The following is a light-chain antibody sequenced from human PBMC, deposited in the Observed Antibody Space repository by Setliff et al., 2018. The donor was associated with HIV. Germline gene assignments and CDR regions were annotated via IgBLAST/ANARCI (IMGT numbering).Light chain of an antibody. J-gene: IGLJ1*01. CDR3: NSYRSRSTYV. Sequence: QSVLTQPPSVSGAPGQGVTISCTGSSSNIGTGYDVHWYQQLPGRAPKLLIYGNTNRPSGVPDRFSVSKSGNTASLTISGLQAEDEADYYCNSYRSRSTYVFGTGTKVTVL. CDR1: SSNIGTGYD. CDR2: GNT. V-gene: IGLV1-40*01.